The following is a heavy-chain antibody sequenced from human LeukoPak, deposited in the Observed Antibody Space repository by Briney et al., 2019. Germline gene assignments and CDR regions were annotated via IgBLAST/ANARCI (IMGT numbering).Heavy chain of an antibody. D-gene: IGHD3-3*01. Sequence: SVKVSCKASGGTFSSYAISWVRQAPGQGLEWMGGIIPIFGTANYAQKFQGRVTITTDESTSTAYMELSSLRSEDTAVYYCARDAVTIFGVAQARGVETLNWFDPWGQGTLVTVSS. V-gene: IGHV1-69*05. J-gene: IGHJ5*02. CDR1: GGTFSSYA. CDR3: ARDAVTIFGVAQARGVETLNWFDP. CDR2: IIPIFGTA.